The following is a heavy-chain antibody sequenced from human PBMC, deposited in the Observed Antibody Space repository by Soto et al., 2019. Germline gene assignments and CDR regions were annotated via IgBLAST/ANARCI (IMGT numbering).Heavy chain of an antibody. CDR3: AIMGRGELNYYYGMDA. CDR2: ISSNGGST. V-gene: IGHV3-64*01. CDR1: GFTFSSYA. D-gene: IGHD1-26*01. Sequence: EVQLVESGGGLVQPGGSLRLSCAASGFTFSSYAMHWVRQAPGKGLEYVSAISSNGGSTYYANSVKGRFTISRDNSKNTLYLQMGSRIAEDMAVYYCAIMGRGELNYYYGMDAGGKGTTVTVSS. J-gene: IGHJ6*04.